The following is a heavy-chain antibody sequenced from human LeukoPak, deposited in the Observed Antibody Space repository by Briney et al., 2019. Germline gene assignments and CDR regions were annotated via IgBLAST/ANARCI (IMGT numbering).Heavy chain of an antibody. D-gene: IGHD6-13*01. CDR1: GGTFSSYA. Sequence: SVKVSCKASGGTFSSYAISWVRQAPGQGLEWMGGIIPIFATANYAQKFQGRVTITADESTSTAYMELSSLRSEDTAVYYCAREGIAAAGTDYWGQGTLVTVSS. CDR2: IIPIFATA. J-gene: IGHJ4*02. V-gene: IGHV1-69*13. CDR3: AREGIAAAGTDY.